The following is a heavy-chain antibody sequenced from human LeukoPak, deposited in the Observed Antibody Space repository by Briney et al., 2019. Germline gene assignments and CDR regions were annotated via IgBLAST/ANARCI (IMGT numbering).Heavy chain of an antibody. V-gene: IGHV3-48*01. CDR2: ISSSSSTI. D-gene: IGHD6-19*01. Sequence: GGSLRLSCAASGFTFSSYSMTWVRQAPGKGLEWVSYISSSSSTIYYADSVKGRFTISRDNAKNSLYLQMNSLRGEDTAVYYCARDKGQWLVSDYYYGMDVWGQGTTVTVSS. CDR3: ARDKGQWLVSDYYYGMDV. J-gene: IGHJ6*02. CDR1: GFTFSSYS.